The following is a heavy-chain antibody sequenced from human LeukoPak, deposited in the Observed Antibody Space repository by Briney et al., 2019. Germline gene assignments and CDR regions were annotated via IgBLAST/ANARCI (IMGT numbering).Heavy chain of an antibody. CDR1: GGSISSDY. V-gene: IGHV4-59*08. Sequence: SETLSLTCTVSGGSISSDYWSWIRQPPGKALEWMGNIYHSGGTNYNPSLQSRVTISVDTSKPKFSLKLSSVTAADTAVYYCVRQGRNRDFCSSISCHYFDFWGQGALATVSS. CDR3: VRQGRNRDFCSSISCHYFDF. J-gene: IGHJ4*02. D-gene: IGHD2-2*01. CDR2: IYHSGGT.